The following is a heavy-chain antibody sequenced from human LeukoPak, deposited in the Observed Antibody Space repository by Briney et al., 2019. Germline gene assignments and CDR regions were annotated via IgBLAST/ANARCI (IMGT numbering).Heavy chain of an antibody. CDR2: LYTSGTN. D-gene: IGHD2-15*01. Sequence: SETLSLTCSVSGASISSDYWSWIRQPAGEGLEWIGRLYTSGTNDYNPSLKSRVTMSVDTSKNQFSLNLRSVTAADTAVYYCARDRIGYCSGGSCSVSVFDLWGRGTLVTVSS. V-gene: IGHV4-4*07. CDR3: ARDRIGYCSGGSCSVSVFDL. CDR1: GASISSDY. J-gene: IGHJ2*01.